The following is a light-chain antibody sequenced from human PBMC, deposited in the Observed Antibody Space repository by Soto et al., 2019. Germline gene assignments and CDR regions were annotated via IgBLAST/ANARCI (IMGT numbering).Light chain of an antibody. CDR2: AAS. J-gene: IGKJ2*01. V-gene: IGKV1-39*01. CDR3: QQSYSNPQYT. Sequence: DIQMTQSPSSLSASVGDRVTITCRASQSISSYLNWYQQKPGKAPKLLIYAASSLQSGVPSRFSGSGSGTDFTLTISSLQPEDFATYYCQQSYSNPQYTFGHGTKLEIK. CDR1: QSISSY.